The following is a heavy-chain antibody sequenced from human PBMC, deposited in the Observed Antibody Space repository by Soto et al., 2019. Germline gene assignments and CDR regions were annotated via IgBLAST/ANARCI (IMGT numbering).Heavy chain of an antibody. CDR2: ISGSGGST. Sequence: GGSLRLSCAASGFTFSSYAMSWVRQAPGKGLEWVSAISGSGGSTYYAGSVKGRFTISRDNSKNTLYLQMNSLRAEDTAVYYCAKDAQQDYYGSGSYYINWFDPWGQGTLVTVS. J-gene: IGHJ5*02. CDR3: AKDAQQDYYGSGSYYINWFDP. V-gene: IGHV3-23*01. D-gene: IGHD3-10*01. CDR1: GFTFSSYA.